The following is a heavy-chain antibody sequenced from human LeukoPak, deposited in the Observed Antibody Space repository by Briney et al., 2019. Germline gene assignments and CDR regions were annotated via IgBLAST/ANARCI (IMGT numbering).Heavy chain of an antibody. Sequence: QPGRSLRLSCAASGFTFDDYAMHWVRQAPGKGLEWVSGISWNTGSITYADSLKGRFTISRDNAKNSLYLQMNNLRPEDTALYYCAKDRDSSSFPEAFDFWGQGTMVTVPS. J-gene: IGHJ3*01. CDR1: GFTFDDYA. D-gene: IGHD6-13*01. CDR2: ISWNTGSI. CDR3: AKDRDSSSFPEAFDF. V-gene: IGHV3-9*01.